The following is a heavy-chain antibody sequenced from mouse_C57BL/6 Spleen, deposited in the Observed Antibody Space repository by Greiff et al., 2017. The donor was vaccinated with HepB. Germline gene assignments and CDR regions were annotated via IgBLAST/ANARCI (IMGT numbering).Heavy chain of an antibody. V-gene: IGHV1-61*01. D-gene: IGHD4-1*01. CDR2: IYPSDSET. CDR1: GYTFTSYW. Sequence: QVQLQQPGAELVRPGSSVKLSCKASGYTFTSYWMDWVKQRPGQGLEWIGNIYPSDSETHYNQKFKDKATLTVDKSSSTAYMQLSSLTSEDSAVYYCAREGALLGQGYWGQGTTLTVSS. CDR3: AREGALLGQGY. J-gene: IGHJ2*01.